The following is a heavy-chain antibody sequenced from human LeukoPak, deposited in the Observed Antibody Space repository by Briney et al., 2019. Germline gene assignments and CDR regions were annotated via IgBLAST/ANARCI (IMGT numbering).Heavy chain of an antibody. V-gene: IGHV4-59*08. Sequence: PSETLSLTCTVSGGSISSYYWSWLRQPRGKGLECIGYIYYSATTNYNLSLKSRVSISVDTSKNQFSLKLSSVTAADTAVYYCARHPAAAAPGYRGQGTLVTVSS. CDR2: IYYSATT. J-gene: IGHJ4*02. CDR3: ARHPAAAAPGY. CDR1: GGSISSYY. D-gene: IGHD6-13*01.